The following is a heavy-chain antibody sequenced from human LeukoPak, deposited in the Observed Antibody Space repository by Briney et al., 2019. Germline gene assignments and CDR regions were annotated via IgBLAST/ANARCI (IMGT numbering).Heavy chain of an antibody. D-gene: IGHD5-24*01. CDR1: GFTVSSNL. J-gene: IGHJ3*02. CDR2: IKQDGSEK. Sequence: AGGSLRLSCAASGFTVSSNLMHWVRQAPGKGLVWVANIKQDGSEKYYVDYVKGRFTISRDNAKNSLYLQMNSLRAEDTAVYYWASRRYGYNFGAFDIWGQGTMVTVSS. CDR3: ASRRYGYNFGAFDI. V-gene: IGHV3-7*01.